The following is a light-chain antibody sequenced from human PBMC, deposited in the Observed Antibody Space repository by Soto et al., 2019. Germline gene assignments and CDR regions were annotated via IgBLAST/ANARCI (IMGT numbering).Light chain of an antibody. CDR3: RQYGRSLGFA. CDR2: KAS. Sequence: IPMTQSPSALSGSVGDRVTITCRASQTISSWLAWYQQKPGKAPKLLIYKASTLKSGVPSRFSGSGSGTEFTPTISRLEPEDFAVYYCRQYGRSLGFAFGGGTKVDIK. J-gene: IGKJ4*01. V-gene: IGKV1-5*03. CDR1: QTISSW.